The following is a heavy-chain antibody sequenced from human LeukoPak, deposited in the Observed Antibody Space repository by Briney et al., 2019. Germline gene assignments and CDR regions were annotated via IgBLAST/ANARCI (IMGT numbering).Heavy chain of an antibody. CDR3: ARLYCSSTSCYIGGDGDY. V-gene: IGHV4-59*01. CDR1: GGSISSYY. CDR2: IYHSGST. J-gene: IGHJ4*02. Sequence: PSETLSLTCTVSGGSISSYYWSWIRQPPGKGLEWIGYIYHSGSTNYNPSLKSRVTISVDTSKNQFSLKLSSVTAADTAVYYCARLYCSSTSCYIGGDGDYWGQGTLVTVSS. D-gene: IGHD2-2*02.